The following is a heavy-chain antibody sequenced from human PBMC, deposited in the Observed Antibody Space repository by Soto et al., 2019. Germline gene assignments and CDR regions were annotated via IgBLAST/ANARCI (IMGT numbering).Heavy chain of an antibody. CDR1: GFTFSSYG. V-gene: IGHV3-30*18. J-gene: IGHJ6*02. CDR2: ILYDGSNK. D-gene: IGHD3-3*02. Sequence: PGGSLRLSCAASGFTFSSYGMHWVRQAPDKKLEWVAVILYDGSNKYYADSVKGRFTISRDNSKNTLYLQMNSLSAEDTAVYYCAKCHFTYYYYYGMDVWGQGTTVTVSS. CDR3: AKCHFTYYYYYGMDV.